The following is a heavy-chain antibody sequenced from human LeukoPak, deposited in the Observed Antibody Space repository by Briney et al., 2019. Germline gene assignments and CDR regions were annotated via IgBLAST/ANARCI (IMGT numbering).Heavy chain of an antibody. CDR1: GGSISSSSYY. J-gene: IGHJ4*02. CDR3: ARRGSSDWIYFDY. D-gene: IGHD6-19*01. CDR2: INYSGTT. V-gene: IGHV4-39*01. Sequence: SETLSLTCTVSGGSISSSSYYWGWIRQPPGKGMEWIGSINYSGTTYYNPSLKSRVTISVDTSNNQVSLKLSSVTAADTAVYYCARRGSSDWIYFDYWGQGTLVTVSS.